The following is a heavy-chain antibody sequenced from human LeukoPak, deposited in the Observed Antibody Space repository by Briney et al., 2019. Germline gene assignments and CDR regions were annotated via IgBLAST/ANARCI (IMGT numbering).Heavy chain of an antibody. J-gene: IGHJ4*02. CDR3: ARSMFASGSYYSRDY. Sequence: GAALLISCKGSGYSFTNYWISWVRPMPGKGLEWMGRIDPSDSYTNYSPSFQGHVTISADKSISTAYLQWSSLKASDTAMYYCARSMFASGSYYSRDYWGQGTLVTVSS. CDR2: IDPSDSYT. V-gene: IGHV5-10-1*01. D-gene: IGHD3-10*01. CDR1: GYSFTNYW.